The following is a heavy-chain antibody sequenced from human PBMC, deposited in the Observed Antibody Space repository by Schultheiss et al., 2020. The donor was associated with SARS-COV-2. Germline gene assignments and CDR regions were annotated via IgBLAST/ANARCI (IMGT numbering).Heavy chain of an antibody. D-gene: IGHD3-22*01. J-gene: IGHJ4*02. CDR1: GFNFNNYG. Sequence: GGSLRLSCAASGFNFNNYGMHWVRQAPGKGLEWVAVIWFTANNRNYADSVKGRFTISRDSSKKTLYLQMNSLRPEDTAVYFCARSHYEYGDPLDHWGQGTLVTVSS. CDR2: IWFTANNR. CDR3: ARSHYEYGDPLDH. V-gene: IGHV3-33*01.